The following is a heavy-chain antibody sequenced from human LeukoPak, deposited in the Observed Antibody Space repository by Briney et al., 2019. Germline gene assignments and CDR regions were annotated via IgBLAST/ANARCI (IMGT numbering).Heavy chain of an antibody. D-gene: IGHD3-3*01. CDR2: IYYSGST. J-gene: IGHJ5*02. Sequence: SETLSLTCTVSGGSISSGDYYWSWIRQPPGKGLEWIGYIYYSGSTYYNPSLKSRVTISVDTSKNQFSLKLSSVTAADTAVYYCARLRLRFLVDPWGQGTLVTVSS. CDR1: GGSISSGDYY. CDR3: ARLRLRFLVDP. V-gene: IGHV4-30-4*08.